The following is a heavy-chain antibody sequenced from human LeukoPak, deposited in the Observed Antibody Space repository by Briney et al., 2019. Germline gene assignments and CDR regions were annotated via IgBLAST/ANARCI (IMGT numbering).Heavy chain of an antibody. J-gene: IGHJ4*02. CDR3: ARTSYYYDSSGYYPSDYFDY. CDR2: INHSGST. D-gene: IGHD3-22*01. CDR1: GGSFSGYY. Sequence: PSETLSLTCAVYGGSFSGYYWSWIRQPPGKGLEWIGEINHSGSTNYNPSLKSRVTISVDTPKNQFSLKLSSVTAADTAVYYCARTSYYYDSSGYYPSDYFDYWGQGTLVTVSS. V-gene: IGHV4-34*01.